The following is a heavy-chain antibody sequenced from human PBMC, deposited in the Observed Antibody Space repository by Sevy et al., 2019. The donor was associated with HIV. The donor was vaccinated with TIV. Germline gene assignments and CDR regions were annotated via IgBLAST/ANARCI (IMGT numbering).Heavy chain of an antibody. J-gene: IGHJ3*02. CDR2: IFRSGDVT. D-gene: IGHD3-22*01. V-gene: IGHV3-23*01. CDR3: AGARYDSSGSFDAFDI. CDR1: AFTFSSYA. Sequence: GGSLRLSRTASAFTFSSYAMNWVRQAPGKGLEWVSTIFRSGDVTYYADSVKGRFTISRDNSRNTLYLQMNSLRAEDTAVYYCAGARYDSSGSFDAFDIWGQGTMVTVSS.